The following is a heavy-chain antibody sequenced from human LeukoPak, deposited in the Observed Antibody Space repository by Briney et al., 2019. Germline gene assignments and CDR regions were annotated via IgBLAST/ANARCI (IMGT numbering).Heavy chain of an antibody. Sequence: GGSLRLSCAASGFTFSSYEMNWVRQAPGKGLEWVSAISGSTGRTYYADSVKGRFTISRDNSKNTLYLQMDSLRAEDTAVYYCAKDHPGGIYYDSSGYWSPYYFDYWGQGTLVTVSS. J-gene: IGHJ4*02. CDR1: GFTFSSYE. V-gene: IGHV3-23*01. CDR2: ISGSTGRT. D-gene: IGHD3-22*01. CDR3: AKDHPGGIYYDSSGYWSPYYFDY.